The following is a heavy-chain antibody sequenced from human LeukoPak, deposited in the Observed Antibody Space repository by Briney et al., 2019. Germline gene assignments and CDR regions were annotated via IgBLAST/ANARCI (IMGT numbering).Heavy chain of an antibody. CDR1: GYTFTSYY. D-gene: IGHD4-11*01. J-gene: IGHJ6*03. V-gene: IGHV1-46*01. CDR3: ARGLDYYYYYMDV. CDR2: INPSGGST. Sequence: ASVKVSCKASGYTFTSYYMHWVRQAPGQGLEWMGIINPSGGSTSYAQKFQGRVTMTRDTSISTAYMELSRLKSDDTAVYYCARGLDYYYYYMDVWGKGTTVTVSS.